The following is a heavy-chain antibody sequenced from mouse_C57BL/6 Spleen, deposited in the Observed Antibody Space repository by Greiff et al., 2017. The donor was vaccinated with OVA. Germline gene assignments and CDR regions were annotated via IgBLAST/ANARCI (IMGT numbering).Heavy chain of an antibody. D-gene: IGHD1-1*01. CDR1: GYTFTSYW. Sequence: QVQLQQPGAELLLPWASVKLSCKASGYTFTSYWMHWVKQRHGPGLEWIGEIDPSGSYTNYNQKLKGKSTLTVDKSSSTAYMPLSSLTSEDAAVYYCARSTVLDYWGQGTTLTVSS. CDR2: IDPSGSYT. CDR3: ARSTVLDY. J-gene: IGHJ2*01. V-gene: IGHV1-69*01.